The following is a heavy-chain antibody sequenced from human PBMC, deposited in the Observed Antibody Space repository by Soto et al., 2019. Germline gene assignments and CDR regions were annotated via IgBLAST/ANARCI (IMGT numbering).Heavy chain of an antibody. CDR1: GYTFRNYG. Sequence: QVQLVQSGAEVKRPGASVKVSCKASGYTFRNYGITWVRQAPGQGLEWMAWISPYNGNTNYAQDLQDRVTMTTDTSTSTAYMAVRSLTSEDTAMYYCARDLVSGSDFWRAYNGGYFDYWGQGTLVTVSS. J-gene: IGHJ4*02. CDR2: ISPYNGNT. D-gene: IGHD3-3*01. CDR3: ARDLVSGSDFWRAYNGGYFDY. V-gene: IGHV1-18*01.